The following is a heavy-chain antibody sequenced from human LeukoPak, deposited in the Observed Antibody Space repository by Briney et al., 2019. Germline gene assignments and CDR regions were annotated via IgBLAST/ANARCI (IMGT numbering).Heavy chain of an antibody. CDR2: ISGSGGST. Sequence: GGSLRLSCAASGFTFSSYAMSWVRQAPGKGLEWVSAISGSGGSTYYADSVKGRFTISRDNSKNTLYLQMNSLRAEDTAVYYCAKISSDCSSTSCYNDWGQGTLVTVSS. D-gene: IGHD2-2*02. V-gene: IGHV3-23*01. J-gene: IGHJ4*02. CDR1: GFTFSSYA. CDR3: AKISSDCSSTSCYND.